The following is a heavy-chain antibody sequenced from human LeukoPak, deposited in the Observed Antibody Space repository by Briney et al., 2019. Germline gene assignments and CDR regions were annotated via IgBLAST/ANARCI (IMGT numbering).Heavy chain of an antibody. CDR2: ISYSGST. Sequence: SETLSLTCTVSGGSISSYYWSWIRQPPGKGLEWIGYISYSGSTNFNPSLKSRVIISVDTSKNQFSLKLSSVTAADTAVYYCAREGTAGTNLNWFDPWGQGTLVTVSS. CDR1: GGSISSYY. D-gene: IGHD1-1*01. CDR3: AREGTAGTNLNWFDP. J-gene: IGHJ5*02. V-gene: IGHV4-59*01.